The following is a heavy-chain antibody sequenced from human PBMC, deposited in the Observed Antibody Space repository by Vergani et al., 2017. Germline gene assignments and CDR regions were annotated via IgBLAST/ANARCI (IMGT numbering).Heavy chain of an antibody. CDR2: IYYSGST. D-gene: IGHD2-15*01. V-gene: IGHV4-59*01. CDR3: ARDSGAYCSGGSCYFDAFDI. Sequence: QVQLQESGPGLVKPSETLSLTCTVSGGSISSYYWSWIRQPPGKGLEWIGYIYYSGSTNYNPSLKSRVTISVDTSKNQFSQKLSSVTAADTAVYYCARDSGAYCSGGSCYFDAFDIWGQGTMVTVSS. J-gene: IGHJ3*02. CDR1: GGSISSYY.